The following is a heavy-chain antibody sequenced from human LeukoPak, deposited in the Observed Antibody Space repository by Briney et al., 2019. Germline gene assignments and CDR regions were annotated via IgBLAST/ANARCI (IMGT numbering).Heavy chain of an antibody. Sequence: SVKVSCKASGYTFTGYYMHWVRQAPGQGLEWMGWINPNSGGTNYAQKFQGRVTMTRDTSISTAYMELSRLRSDDTAVYYCARGQAGYSYGPDPYYYYYGMDVWGQGTTVTVSS. J-gene: IGHJ6*02. V-gene: IGHV1-2*02. D-gene: IGHD5-18*01. CDR2: INPNSGGT. CDR3: ARGQAGYSYGPDPYYYYYGMDV. CDR1: GYTFTGYY.